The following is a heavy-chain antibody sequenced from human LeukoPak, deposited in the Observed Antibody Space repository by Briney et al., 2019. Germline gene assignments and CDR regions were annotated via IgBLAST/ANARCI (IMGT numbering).Heavy chain of an antibody. J-gene: IGHJ3*02. CDR2: IIPIFGTA. CDR3: ASAVGIAVAGTGAFDI. D-gene: IGHD6-19*01. V-gene: IGHV1-69*13. CDR1: GGTFSSYA. Sequence: ASVKVSCKASGGTFSSYAISWVRQAPGQGLEWMGGIIPIFGTANYAQKFQGRVTITADESTSTAYMELSRLRSDDTAVYYCASAVGIAVAGTGAFDIWGQGTMVTVSS.